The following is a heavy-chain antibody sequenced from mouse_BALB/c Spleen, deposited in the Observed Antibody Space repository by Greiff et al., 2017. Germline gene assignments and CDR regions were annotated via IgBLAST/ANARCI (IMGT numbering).Heavy chain of an antibody. D-gene: IGHD2-14*01. CDR1: GYSITSDYA. CDR2: ISYSGST. CDR3: ARTGYRYDAMDY. V-gene: IGHV3-2*02. J-gene: IGHJ4*01. Sequence: EVQLVESGPGLVKPAQSLSLTCTVTGYSITSDYAWNWIRQFPGNKLEWMGYISYSGSTSYNPSLKSRISITRDTSKNQFFLQLNSVTTEDTATYYCARTGYRYDAMDYWGQGTSVTVSS.